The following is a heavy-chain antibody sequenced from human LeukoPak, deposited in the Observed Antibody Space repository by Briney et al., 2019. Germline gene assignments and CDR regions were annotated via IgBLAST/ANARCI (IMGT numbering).Heavy chain of an antibody. J-gene: IGHJ4*02. CDR3: ARDRFALYYDSSGYYYAGIDY. CDR2: ISSSSSYI. D-gene: IGHD3-22*01. V-gene: IGHV3-21*01. CDR1: GFTFSSYS. Sequence: GGSLRLSCAASGFTFSSYSMNWVRQAPGKGLEWVSSISSSSSYIYYADSVKGRFTISRDNAKNSLYLQMNSLRAEDTAVYYCARDRFALYYDSSGYYYAGIDYWGQGTLVTVSS.